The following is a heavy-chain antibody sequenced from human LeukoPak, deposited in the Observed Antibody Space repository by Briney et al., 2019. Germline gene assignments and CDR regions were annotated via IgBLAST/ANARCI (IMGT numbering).Heavy chain of an antibody. CDR1: GYTFTSYD. V-gene: IGHV1-8*01. Sequence: ASVKVSCKASGYTFTSYDINWVRHATGQGLEWVGWMNPNSGNTGYAQKFQGRVTMTRNTSISTAYMELSSLRSEDTAVYYCARAFLWFGELFSLENWFDPWGQGTLVTVSS. D-gene: IGHD3-10*01. CDR2: MNPNSGNT. J-gene: IGHJ5*02. CDR3: ARAFLWFGELFSLENWFDP.